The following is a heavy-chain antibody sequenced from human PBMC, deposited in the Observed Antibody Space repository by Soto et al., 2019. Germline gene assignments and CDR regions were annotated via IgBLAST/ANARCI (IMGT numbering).Heavy chain of an antibody. Sequence: SETLSLTCTVSGGSISSNSYYWGWIRQPPGKGLEWIGSIYYSGSTYYNPSLKSRVTISVDTSKNQFSLKLSSVTAADTAVYYCSADGDYMTPPSLFDYWGQGTLVTVSS. V-gene: IGHV4-39*01. J-gene: IGHJ4*02. CDR1: GGSISSNSYY. CDR3: SADGDYMTPPSLFDY. D-gene: IGHD4-17*01. CDR2: IYYSGST.